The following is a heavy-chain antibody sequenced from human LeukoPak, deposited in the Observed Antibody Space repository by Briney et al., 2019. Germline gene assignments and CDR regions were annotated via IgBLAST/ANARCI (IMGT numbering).Heavy chain of an antibody. Sequence: GGSLRLSCAASGFTFSSYAMHWVRQAPGKGLEWVAVISYDGGNKYYADSVKGRFTISRDNSKNTLYLQMNSLRAEDTAVYYCARAGKYYDAADYWGQGTLVTVSS. D-gene: IGHD3-22*01. CDR2: ISYDGGNK. CDR1: GFTFSSYA. V-gene: IGHV3-30-3*01. CDR3: ARAGKYYDAADY. J-gene: IGHJ4*02.